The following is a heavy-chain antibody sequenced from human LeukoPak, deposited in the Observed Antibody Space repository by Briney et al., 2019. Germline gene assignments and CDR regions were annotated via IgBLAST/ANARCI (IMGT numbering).Heavy chain of an antibody. J-gene: IGHJ4*02. Sequence: GGSLRLSCAASGFTVRSNYMSLVRQAPGKGLEWVSVIYSGETTYYAESMRGRFTIVRDNSKNTLYLQMNSLGAEDTAVYYCARERYYYDTTGALDYWGQGTLVTVSS. V-gene: IGHV3-66*02. CDR3: ARERYYYDTTGALDY. CDR2: IYSGETT. CDR1: GFTVRSNY. D-gene: IGHD3-22*01.